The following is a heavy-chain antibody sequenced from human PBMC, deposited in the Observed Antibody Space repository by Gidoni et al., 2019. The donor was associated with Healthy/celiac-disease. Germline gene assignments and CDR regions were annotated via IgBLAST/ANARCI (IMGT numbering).Heavy chain of an antibody. CDR3: ARLNGGFKDGYYYGMDV. D-gene: IGHD2-8*01. CDR1: GYSFTSSW. Sequence: EVQLVQSGAEVNKPGEPLTISCKGSGYSFTSSWIGWVRQLPGKGLEWMGIIYPGDSDTRYSPSFQVQVTIAADKSISTAYLQWSSLKASDTAMYYCARLNGGFKDGYYYGMDVWGQVTTVTVSS. J-gene: IGHJ6*02. V-gene: IGHV5-51*01. CDR2: IYPGDSDT.